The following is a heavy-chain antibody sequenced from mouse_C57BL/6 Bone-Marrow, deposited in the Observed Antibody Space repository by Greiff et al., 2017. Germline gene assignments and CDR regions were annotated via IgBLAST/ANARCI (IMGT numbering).Heavy chain of an antibody. CDR3: ARPPYYYGSTYYFDY. V-gene: IGHV1-19*01. D-gene: IGHD1-1*01. J-gene: IGHJ2*01. CDR2: INPYNGGT. Sequence: VQLQQSGPVLVKPGASVKMSCKASGYTFTDYYMNWVKQSHGKSLEWIGVINPYNGGTSYNQKFKGKATLTVDKSSSTAYMEINSLTSEDSAVYYCARPPYYYGSTYYFDYWGQGTTLTVSS. CDR1: GYTFTDYY.